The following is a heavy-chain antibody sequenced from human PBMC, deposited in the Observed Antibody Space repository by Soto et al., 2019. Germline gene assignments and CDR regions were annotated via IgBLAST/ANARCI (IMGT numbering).Heavy chain of an antibody. D-gene: IGHD3-3*02. J-gene: IGHJ6*02. CDR2: MSGSGGST. V-gene: IGHV3-23*01. Sequence: GGSLRLSCAASGFSFSSYAMSWVRQAQGKGLEWVSAMSGSGGSTNYADSVKGRSTISRDNSKNTLYLQMNSLRDEDTAVYYCAKGYLVAASIFAMDVWGQGTTLTVS. CDR3: AKGYLVAASIFAMDV. CDR1: GFSFSSYA.